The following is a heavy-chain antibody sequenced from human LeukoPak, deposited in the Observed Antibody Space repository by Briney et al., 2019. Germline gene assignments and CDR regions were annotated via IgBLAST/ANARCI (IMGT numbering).Heavy chain of an antibody. Sequence: SETLSLTCTVSGGSISSNYWSWIRQPPGKGLKWIGHIYYSGSTNYNPSLKSRVTISVDTSKNQFSLKLSSVTAADTAVYYCARRVIPNSFDPWGQGTLVTVSS. D-gene: IGHD3-22*01. CDR2: IYYSGST. CDR1: GGSISSNY. CDR3: ARRVIPNSFDP. V-gene: IGHV4-59*08. J-gene: IGHJ5*02.